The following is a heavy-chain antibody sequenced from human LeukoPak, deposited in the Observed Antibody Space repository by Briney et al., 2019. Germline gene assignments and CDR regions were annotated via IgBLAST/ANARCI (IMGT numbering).Heavy chain of an antibody. J-gene: IGHJ4*02. V-gene: IGHV4-39*01. CDR2: IDYTGST. D-gene: IGHD2-21*02. CDR1: GGSISSSSYY. CDR3: ARQPYGPYCGGDCYQPYYFDY. Sequence: SDTLSLTCTVSGGSISSSSYYWGWIRQPPGKGLEWIESIDYTGSTHYNPSLKSRVTIFVDTSKNQFSLKLSSVTAADTAMYYCARQPYGPYCGGDCYQPYYFDYWGQGTLVTVSS.